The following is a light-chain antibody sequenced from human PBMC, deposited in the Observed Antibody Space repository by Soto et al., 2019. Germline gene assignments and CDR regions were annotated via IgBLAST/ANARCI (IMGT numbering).Light chain of an antibody. V-gene: IGKV1-39*01. J-gene: IGKJ2*01. CDR2: AAS. CDR3: QHCCRSTLP. CDR1: QSISSY. Sequence: DIQMTQSPSSLSASVGDRVTVTRRASQSISSYLNWYHQKPWKAPKLLISAASSLQSRVASRFSGSGSGTDFTLTISSLRPEDFATYYCQHCCRSTLPSGKGNKL.